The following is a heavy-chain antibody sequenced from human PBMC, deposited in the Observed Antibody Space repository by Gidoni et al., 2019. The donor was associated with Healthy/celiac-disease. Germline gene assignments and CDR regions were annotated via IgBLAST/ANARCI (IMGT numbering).Heavy chain of an antibody. Sequence: QVQLQQWGAGLLKPSETLSLTCAVYGGSFSGYYCSWIRQPPGKGLEWIGEINHSGSTNYTPSLKSRVTISVDTSKNQFSLKLSSVTAADTAVYYCARVGYSYGYVYYYMDVWGKGTTVTVSS. D-gene: IGHD5-18*01. CDR2: INHSGST. CDR1: GGSFSGYY. V-gene: IGHV4-34*01. J-gene: IGHJ6*03. CDR3: ARVGYSYGYVYYYMDV.